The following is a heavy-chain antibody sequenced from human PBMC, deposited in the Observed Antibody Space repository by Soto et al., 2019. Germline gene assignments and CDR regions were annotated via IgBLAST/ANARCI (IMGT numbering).Heavy chain of an antibody. CDR3: ARGLRYFDWFPTGPSDYYYGMDV. J-gene: IGHJ6*02. V-gene: IGHV1-18*01. D-gene: IGHD3-9*01. CDR2: ISAYNGNT. CDR1: GYTFTSYG. Sequence: QAQLVQSGAEVKKPGASVKVSCKASGYTFTSYGISWVRQAPGQGLEWMGWISAYNGNTNYAQKLQGRVTMTTDTSTSTAYMELRSLRSDDTAVYYCARGLRYFDWFPTGPSDYYYGMDVWGQGTTVTVSS.